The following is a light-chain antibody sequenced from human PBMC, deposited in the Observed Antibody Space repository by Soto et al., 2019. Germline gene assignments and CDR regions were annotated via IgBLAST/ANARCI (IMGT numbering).Light chain of an antibody. CDR3: SSFTTSRLYV. J-gene: IGLJ1*01. Sequence: QSVLTQPTSVSGSPGQSIAIPCTGNGNDIGAYDYVSWYQQHPGKAPRLLIHGVRNRPPGISSRFSGFKSRLTASLTISGLQAEDEADYYCSSFTTSRLYVFGPGTKVTVL. CDR1: GNDIGAYDY. V-gene: IGLV2-14*01. CDR2: GVR.